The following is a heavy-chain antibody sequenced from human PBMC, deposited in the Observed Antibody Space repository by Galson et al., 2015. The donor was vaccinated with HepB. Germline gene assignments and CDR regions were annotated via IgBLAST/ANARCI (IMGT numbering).Heavy chain of an antibody. CDR2: ISYDGSNK. D-gene: IGHD3-3*01. V-gene: IGHV3-30-3*01. J-gene: IGHJ4*02. CDR3: AAAEEFDFWSGYQFDF. CDR1: GLTFSRNP. Sequence: SLRLSCAASGLTFSRNPMHWVRQAPGKGLEWVAVISYDGSNKYYADSVKDRITISRDNSKNTLYLQMNSLRAEDTALYYCAAAEEFDFWSGYQFDFWGQGTLVTVSS.